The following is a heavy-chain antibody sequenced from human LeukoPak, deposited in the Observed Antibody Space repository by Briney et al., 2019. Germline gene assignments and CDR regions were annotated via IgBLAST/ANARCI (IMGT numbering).Heavy chain of an antibody. J-gene: IGHJ4*02. CDR2: IRYDGSNK. D-gene: IGHD3-10*01. CDR1: GFTFSTYG. CDR3: AKDRGDTSYFDY. Sequence: GGSLRLSCAASGFTFSTYGMQWVRQAPGKGLEWVAFIRYDGSNKYYADSVKGRFTISRDNSKNTLYLQMNSLRAEDTAVYYCAKDRGDTSYFDYWGQGTLVTVSS. V-gene: IGHV3-30*02.